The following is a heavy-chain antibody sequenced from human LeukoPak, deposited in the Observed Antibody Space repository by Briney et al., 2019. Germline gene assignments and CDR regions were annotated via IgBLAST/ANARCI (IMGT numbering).Heavy chain of an antibody. CDR3: ARDSPYYYDSSGYYYGYFDY. Sequence: ASVMVSCKASGYTFTSYAIHWVRQAPGQRLEWMGWIHAGNGNAKYSQKFQGRVTITAGTSASTAYMELSSLRSEGTAVYYCARDSPYYYDSSGYYYGYFDYWGQGTLVTVSS. CDR1: GYTFTSYA. D-gene: IGHD3-22*01. V-gene: IGHV1-3*01. J-gene: IGHJ4*02. CDR2: IHAGNGNA.